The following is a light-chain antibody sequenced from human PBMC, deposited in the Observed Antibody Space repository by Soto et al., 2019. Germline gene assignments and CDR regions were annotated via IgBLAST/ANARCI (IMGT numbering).Light chain of an antibody. V-gene: IGLV2-14*03. CDR2: HVT. CDR1: SSDIAHYDY. CDR3: CSLTTSHTYV. J-gene: IGLJ1*01. Sequence: QSALTQPASVSGSPGQSSTISCTGTSSDIAHYDYVSWYQQHPGKAPKLMIYHVTYRPAGVSNRYSGSKSGNSASLTISGLQADDEADYYCCSLTTSHTYVFGSGTKLTVL.